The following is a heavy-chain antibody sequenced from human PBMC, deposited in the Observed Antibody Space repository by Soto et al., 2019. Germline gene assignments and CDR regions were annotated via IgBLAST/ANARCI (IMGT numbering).Heavy chain of an antibody. V-gene: IGHV3-74*01. CDR3: ARRQQLVPYYYYGMDV. J-gene: IGHJ6*02. CDR2: INSDGSST. CDR1: GFTFSSYW. D-gene: IGHD6-13*01. Sequence: GSLRLSCAASGFTFSSYWMHWVRQAPGKGLVWVSRINSDGSSTSYADSVKGRFTISRDNAKNTLYLQMNSLRAEDTAVYYCARRQQLVPYYYYGMDVWGQGTTVTVSS.